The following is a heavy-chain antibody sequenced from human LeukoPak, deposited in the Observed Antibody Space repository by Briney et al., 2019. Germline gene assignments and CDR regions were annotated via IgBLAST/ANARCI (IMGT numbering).Heavy chain of an antibody. Sequence: SETLSLTCTVSGGSTSSYYWSWIRQPAGKGLEWIGRIYTSGSTNYNPSLKSRVTMSVDTSKNQFSLKLSSVTAADTAVYYCARDYPPVYDSSGYYLGGALDIWGQGTMVTVSS. CDR1: GGSTSSYY. D-gene: IGHD3-22*01. J-gene: IGHJ3*02. CDR2: IYTSGST. CDR3: ARDYPPVYDSSGYYLGGALDI. V-gene: IGHV4-4*07.